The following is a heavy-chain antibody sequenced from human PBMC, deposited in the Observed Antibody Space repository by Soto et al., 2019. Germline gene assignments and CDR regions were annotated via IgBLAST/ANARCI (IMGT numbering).Heavy chain of an antibody. Sequence: QVQLVQSGAEVKKPGASVKVSCKASGYTFTGYYIHWVRQAPEQGPESMGEISCESGGTKYAQKCRGRVTRTRDTTIATVDMEWSNLSPAAADVYDCGRGGNGRRGVYYWGQGTLVTVSS. CDR1: GYTFTGYY. CDR2: ISCESGGT. J-gene: IGHJ4*02. V-gene: IGHV1-2*01. CDR3: GRGGNGRRGVYY. D-gene: IGHD2-8*01.